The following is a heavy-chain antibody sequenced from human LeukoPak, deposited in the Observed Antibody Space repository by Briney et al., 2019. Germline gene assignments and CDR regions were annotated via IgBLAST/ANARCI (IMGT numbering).Heavy chain of an antibody. V-gene: IGHV3-48*02. J-gene: IGHJ4*02. D-gene: IGHD3-22*01. Sequence: GGSLRLSCAASGFTFSSYSMNWVRQAPGKGLEWVSYISSSSSTIYYADSVKGRFTISRDNAKNSLYLQMNSLRDEETAVYYCAREGPYYSFVYRDYWGQGTLVTVSS. CDR2: ISSSSSTI. CDR1: GFTFSSYS. CDR3: AREGPYYSFVYRDY.